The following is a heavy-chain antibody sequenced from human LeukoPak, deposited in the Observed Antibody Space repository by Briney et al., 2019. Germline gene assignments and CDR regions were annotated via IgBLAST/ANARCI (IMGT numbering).Heavy chain of an antibody. V-gene: IGHV4-39*07. Sequence: SETLSLTCTVSGGSISSSSYYWGWIRQPPGKGLEWIGEINHSGSTNYNPSLKSRVTISVDTSKNQFSLKLSSVTAADTAVYYCARRPVPEAADSSNYYYYYMDVWGKGTTVTVSS. CDR2: INHSGST. J-gene: IGHJ6*03. D-gene: IGHD3-22*01. CDR3: ARRPVPEAADSSNYYYYYMDV. CDR1: GGSISSSSYY.